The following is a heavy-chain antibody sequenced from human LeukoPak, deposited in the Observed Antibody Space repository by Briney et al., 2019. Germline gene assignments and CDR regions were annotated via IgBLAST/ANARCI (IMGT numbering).Heavy chain of an antibody. Sequence: AASVKLSCSSSGYTFTSYSMHCVPQAPGQSLEWMVWINADNGNTKYSQEFEGRVTITRDTSASTAYMDLSGLRSQDMAVYYCAREGKYSSGWYRHYYYYYMDVWGKGTTVTVSS. V-gene: IGHV1-3*03. CDR2: INADNGNT. CDR3: AREGKYSSGWYRHYYYYYMDV. CDR1: GYTFTSYS. D-gene: IGHD6-19*01. J-gene: IGHJ6*03.